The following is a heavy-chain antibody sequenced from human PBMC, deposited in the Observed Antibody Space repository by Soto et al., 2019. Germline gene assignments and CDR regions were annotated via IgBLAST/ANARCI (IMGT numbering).Heavy chain of an antibody. CDR3: GRDKDRLQLGGNYYYILDV. V-gene: IGHV1-69*12. CDR2: IMPVFPTP. J-gene: IGHJ6*02. Sequence: QVQLVQSGAEVKKPGSSVKVSCKASGGTFSTSAISWVRQAPGQGLEWVGGIMPVFPTPDYAQNFQGRVTITAAESTTTAFLELTRLRADASAVYYCGRDKDRLQLGGNYYYILDVWGQGTAITVSS. D-gene: IGHD1-1*01. CDR1: GGTFSTSA.